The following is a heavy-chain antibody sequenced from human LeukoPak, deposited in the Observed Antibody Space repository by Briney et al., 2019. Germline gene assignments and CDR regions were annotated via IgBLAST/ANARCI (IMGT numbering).Heavy chain of an antibody. Sequence: PGGSLRLSCAASGFTFSSYSMNWVRQAPGKGLEWVSVISSSATIIYYAESVKGRLTISRDNSMNTVYLQMNSLRADDTAVYYCAKKLSSSLTAIEYWGQGTLVTVPS. J-gene: IGHJ4*02. D-gene: IGHD2-2*01. CDR2: ISSSATII. CDR1: GFTFSSYS. V-gene: IGHV3-23*01. CDR3: AKKLSSSLTAIEY.